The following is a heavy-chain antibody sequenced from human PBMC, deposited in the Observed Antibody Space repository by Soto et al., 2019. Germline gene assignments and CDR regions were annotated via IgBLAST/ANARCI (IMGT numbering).Heavy chain of an antibody. V-gene: IGHV3-74*01. CDR2: IDNAGTDS. CDR3: ARGWFGPDV. J-gene: IGHJ6*03. CDR1: GFTLTGRS. D-gene: IGHD3-10*01. Sequence: EVQLVESGGGLVQPGGSLRLSCAASGFTLTGRSMHWVRQAPGKGLVWVSGIDNAGTDSTYADSVKGRFTSSRDNAKNMLYLQMNSLRVEDTAVYYFARGWFGPDVWGKGTTVTVSS.